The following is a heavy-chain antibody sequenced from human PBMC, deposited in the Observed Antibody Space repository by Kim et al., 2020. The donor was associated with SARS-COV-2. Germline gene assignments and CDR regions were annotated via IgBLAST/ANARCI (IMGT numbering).Heavy chain of an antibody. V-gene: IGHV4-30-2*04. J-gene: IGHJ3*01. D-gene: IGHD5-12*01. Sequence: TPSLESRITISVDTSKHQFSLKLSSVTAADSAVYYCARRKFIVADTFDVWGQGTLVTVSS. CDR3: ARRKFIVADTFDV.